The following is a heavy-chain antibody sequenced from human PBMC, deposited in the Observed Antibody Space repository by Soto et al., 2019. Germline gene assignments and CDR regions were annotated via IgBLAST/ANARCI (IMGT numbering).Heavy chain of an antibody. Sequence: ASGPTLVNPTQTLTLTCTFSGFSLSTSGVGVGWIRQPPGKALEWLGLVYWNDDRRFRPSLKSRLTITKDTSKNQVVLTMTNMAPADTATYYCAHRRPTATAISGPSAFDFWGQGTPVTVSS. CDR1: GFSLSTSGVG. V-gene: IGHV2-5*01. CDR2: VYWNDDR. CDR3: AHRRPTATAISGPSAFDF. J-gene: IGHJ4*02. D-gene: IGHD4-17*01.